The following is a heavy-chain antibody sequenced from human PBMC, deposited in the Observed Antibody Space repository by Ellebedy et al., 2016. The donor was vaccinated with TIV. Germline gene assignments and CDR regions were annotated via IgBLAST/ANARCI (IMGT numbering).Heavy chain of an antibody. CDR1: GFTFSSYW. CDR2: INSDGSST. CDR3: ARDRGSAGYCSGGYCPFDY. D-gene: IGHD2-15*01. V-gene: IGHV3-74*01. Sequence: GESLKISCAASGFTFSSYWMHWVRQAPGKGLVWVSRINSDGSSTNYADSVKGRFTISRDNAKNTLYLQMNSLRAEDTAIYYCARDRGSAGYCSGGYCPFDYWGQGTLVTVSS. J-gene: IGHJ4*02.